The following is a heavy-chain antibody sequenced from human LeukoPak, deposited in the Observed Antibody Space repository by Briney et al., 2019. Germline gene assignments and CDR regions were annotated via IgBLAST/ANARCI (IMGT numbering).Heavy chain of an antibody. CDR2: ISSSSSSI. Sequence: PGGSLRLSCAASGFTFNSYSMNWVRPAPGKGLEWVSSISSSSSSIYYADSVKGRFTISRDNAKNSLYLQMNSLRAEATAVYYCARASGDIVETATMGSYWGQGTLVTVSS. D-gene: IGHD5-18*01. CDR3: ARASGDIVETATMGSY. J-gene: IGHJ4*02. CDR1: GFTFNSYS. V-gene: IGHV3-21*01.